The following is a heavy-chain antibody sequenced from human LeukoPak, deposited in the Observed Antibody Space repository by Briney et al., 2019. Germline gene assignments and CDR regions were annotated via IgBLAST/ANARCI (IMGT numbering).Heavy chain of an antibody. Sequence: GGSLRLSCAASGFTFSSSAMHWVRQAPGKGLEWVAVISYDESNKYYADSVKGRFTISRDNSKNTLYLQMNSLRAEDTAVYYCASHVSGFDYWGQGTLVTVSS. V-gene: IGHV3-30*03. J-gene: IGHJ4*02. D-gene: IGHD5/OR15-5a*01. CDR3: ASHVSGFDY. CDR1: GFTFSSSA. CDR2: ISYDESNK.